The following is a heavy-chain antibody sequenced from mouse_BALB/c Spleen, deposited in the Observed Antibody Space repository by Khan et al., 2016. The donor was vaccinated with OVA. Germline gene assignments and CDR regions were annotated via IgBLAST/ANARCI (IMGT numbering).Heavy chain of an antibody. Sequence: QIQLVQSGPGLVQPSQSLSITCTVSGFSLTSYGVHWVRQSPGKGLEWLGVIWSGGSTDYNAAFISRLSISKDNAKSQVFFIMNRLQANDTAIYYCSRNYDYDEGLAYWGQGTLVTVSA. J-gene: IGHJ3*01. V-gene: IGHV2-2*02. D-gene: IGHD2-4*01. CDR1: GFSLTSYG. CDR2: IWSGGST. CDR3: SRNYDYDEGLAY.